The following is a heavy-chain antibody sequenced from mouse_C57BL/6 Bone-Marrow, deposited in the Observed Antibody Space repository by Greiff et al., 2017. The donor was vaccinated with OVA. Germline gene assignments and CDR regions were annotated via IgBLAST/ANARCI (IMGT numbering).Heavy chain of an antibody. V-gene: IGHV5-17*01. CDR2: ISSGSSTI. CDR3: ARGETGTDAMDY. D-gene: IGHD4-1*01. CDR1: GFTFSDYG. Sequence: EVKLMESGGGLVKPGGSLKLSCAASGFTFSDYGMHWVRQAPEKGLEWVAYISSGSSTIYYADTVKGRFTISRDNAKNTLFLQMTSLRSEDTAMYYCARGETGTDAMDYWGQGTSVTVSS. J-gene: IGHJ4*01.